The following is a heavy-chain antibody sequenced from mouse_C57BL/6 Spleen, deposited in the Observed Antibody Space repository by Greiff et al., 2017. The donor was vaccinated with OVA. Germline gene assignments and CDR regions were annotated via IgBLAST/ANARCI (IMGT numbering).Heavy chain of an antibody. V-gene: IGHV1-64*01. CDR1: GYTFTSYW. CDR3: ARFHYGNYPFDY. Sequence: VQLQQPGAELVKPGASVKLSCKASGYTFTSYWMHWVKQRPGQGLEWIGMIHPNSGSTNYNEKFKSKATLTVDKSSSTAYMQLSSLTSEDSAVYDCARFHYGNYPFDYWGQGTTLTVSS. D-gene: IGHD2-1*01. CDR2: IHPNSGST. J-gene: IGHJ2*01.